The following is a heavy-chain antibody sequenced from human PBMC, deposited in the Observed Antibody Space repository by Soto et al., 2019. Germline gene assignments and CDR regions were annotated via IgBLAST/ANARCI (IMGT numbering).Heavy chain of an antibody. V-gene: IGHV3-21*01. CDR2: ISSSSSYI. CDR3: AREGGGCSSTSCYAEDDAFDI. CDR1: GFTFSSYS. D-gene: IGHD2-2*01. Sequence: GGSLRLSCAASGFTFSSYSMNWVRQAPGKGLEWVSSISSSSSYIYYADSVKGRFTISRDNAKNSLYLQMNGLRAEDTAVYYCAREGGGCSSTSCYAEDDAFDIWGQGTMVTVSS. J-gene: IGHJ3*02.